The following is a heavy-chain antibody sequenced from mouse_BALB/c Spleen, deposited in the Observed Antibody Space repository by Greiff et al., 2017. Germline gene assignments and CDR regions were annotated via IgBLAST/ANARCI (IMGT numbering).Heavy chain of an antibody. V-gene: IGHV1-69*02. CDR1: GYTFTSYW. CDR2: IYPSDSYT. J-gene: IGHJ3*01. Sequence: QAQLQQPGAELVRPGASVKLSCKASGYTFTSYWINWVKQRPGQGLEWIGNIYPSDSYTNYIQKFKDKATLTVDKSSSTAYMQLSSPTSEDSAVYFYTRGGGNPWFAYWGQGTLVTVSA. CDR3: TRGGGNPWFAY. D-gene: IGHD2-1*01.